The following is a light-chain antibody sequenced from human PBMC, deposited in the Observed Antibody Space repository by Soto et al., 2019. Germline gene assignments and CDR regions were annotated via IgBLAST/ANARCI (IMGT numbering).Light chain of an antibody. CDR2: AAS. J-gene: IGKJ4*01. Sequence: EVVMTHSPATFSVSPGERATLSFRASQSVSNNLAWYQQKPGQAPRLLIYAASTRATGVSARFSGTGSGTDFTLTISSLEPDDFAVYYCQQRYNWPLTFGGGTKVDIK. V-gene: IGKV3-15*01. CDR1: QSVSNN. CDR3: QQRYNWPLT.